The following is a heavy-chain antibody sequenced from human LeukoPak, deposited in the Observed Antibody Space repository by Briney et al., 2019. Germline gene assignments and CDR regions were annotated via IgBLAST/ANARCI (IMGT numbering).Heavy chain of an antibody. CDR2: IIPIFGTA. V-gene: IGHV1-69*13. D-gene: IGHD5-18*01. CDR1: GGTFSSYA. Sequence: ASVKVSCKASGGTFSSYAISWVRQAPGQGLEWMGGIIPIFGTANYAQKFQGRVTITADESTGTAYMELSSLRSEDTAVYYCARVPVDTAMAYYFDYWGQGTLVTVSS. J-gene: IGHJ4*02. CDR3: ARVPVDTAMAYYFDY.